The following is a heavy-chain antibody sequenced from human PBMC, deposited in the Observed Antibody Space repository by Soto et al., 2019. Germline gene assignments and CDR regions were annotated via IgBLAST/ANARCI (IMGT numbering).Heavy chain of an antibody. V-gene: IGHV4-59*01. Sequence: PSETLSLTCSVSGGSIRRYSWSWVRQSPEKGLEWIGYFYHSGDSNYNPSLKSRVTISVDTSKNQLSLSLRSVTAADTAVYFCARISSVDPYGYVNGGLDVWGQGTTVTVSS. CDR2: FYHSGDS. D-gene: IGHD5-18*01. CDR3: ARISSVDPYGYVNGGLDV. J-gene: IGHJ6*02. CDR1: GGSIRRYS.